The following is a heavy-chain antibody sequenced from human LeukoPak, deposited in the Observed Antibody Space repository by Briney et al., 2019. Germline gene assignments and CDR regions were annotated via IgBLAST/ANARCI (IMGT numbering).Heavy chain of an antibody. V-gene: IGHV1-18*01. D-gene: IGHD5-12*01. CDR1: GYTFTSSA. Sequence: ASVKVSCKASGYTFTSSAISWVRQAPGQGLEWMGWISAYNGNTNYAQKLQGRVTMTTDTSTSTAYMELRSLRSDDTAVYYCARDLYDYTLDYWGQGTLVTVSS. CDR3: ARDLYDYTLDY. J-gene: IGHJ4*02. CDR2: ISAYNGNT.